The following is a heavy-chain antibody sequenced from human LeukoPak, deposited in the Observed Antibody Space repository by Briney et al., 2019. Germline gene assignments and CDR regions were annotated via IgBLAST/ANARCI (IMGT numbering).Heavy chain of an antibody. V-gene: IGHV3-74*01. CDR1: GFTFSSYW. CDR2: IKSDGSSA. J-gene: IGHJ4*02. CDR3: ARDLRTPSDTNIAIDY. D-gene: IGHD4-23*01. Sequence: GGSLRLSCAASGFTFSSYWMHWVRQAPGKGLVWVSSIKSDGSSASYADSVKGRFTISRDNAKNTPYLQMNSLRAEDTAVYYCARDLRTPSDTNIAIDYWGQGTLVTVSS.